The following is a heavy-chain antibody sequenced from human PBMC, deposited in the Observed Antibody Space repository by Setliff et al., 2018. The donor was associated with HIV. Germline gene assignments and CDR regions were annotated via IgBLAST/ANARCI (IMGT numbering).Heavy chain of an antibody. D-gene: IGHD3-10*01. CDR3: ARPRSGTYRGHYYYYMDV. Sequence: PSETLSLTCTVSGGSISSYYWSWIRQPPGRGLEWIGYIYYSGSTNYNPSLKSRVTISVDTSKNQFSLKLSSVTAADTAVYHCARPRSGTYRGHYYYYMDVWGKGTTVTVSS. CDR2: IYYSGST. J-gene: IGHJ6*03. CDR1: GGSISSYY. V-gene: IGHV4-59*01.